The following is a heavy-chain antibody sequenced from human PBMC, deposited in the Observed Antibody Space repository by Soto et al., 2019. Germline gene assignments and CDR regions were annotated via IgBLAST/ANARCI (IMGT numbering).Heavy chain of an antibody. D-gene: IGHD1-26*01. CDR2: SRNKANSYTT. V-gene: IGHV3-72*01. Sequence: EVQLVESGGGLVQPGGSLRLSCTVSGFTFSDHYMDWVRQAPGRGLEWVSRSRNKANSYTTEYAASVEGRSTISRDDSKNSLFLQMSSLKTEDTAVYFCARQSPHSGTYFFDYWGRGTLVTVSS. J-gene: IGHJ4*02. CDR1: GFTFSDHY. CDR3: ARQSPHSGTYFFDY.